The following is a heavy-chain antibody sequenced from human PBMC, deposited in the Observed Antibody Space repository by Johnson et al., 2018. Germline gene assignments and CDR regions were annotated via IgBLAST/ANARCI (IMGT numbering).Heavy chain of an antibody. J-gene: IGHJ3*02. CDR2: IIPVFGTG. D-gene: IGHD6-19*01. CDR1: GHTISNYV. V-gene: IGHV1-69*01. Sequence: VQLVETGAEVKKPGSSVKVSCKASGHTISNYVISWVRQAPGQGLEWMGGIIPVFGTGKYAQKFQGRVTITADASTSTVYMEMSSLRSDDTAVYYCARPSPPHNSGWYGDVFDIWGQGTMVTVSS. CDR3: ARPSPPHNSGWYGDVFDI.